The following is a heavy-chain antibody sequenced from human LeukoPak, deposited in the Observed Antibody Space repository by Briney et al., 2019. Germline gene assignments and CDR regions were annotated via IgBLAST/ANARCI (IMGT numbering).Heavy chain of an antibody. Sequence: GASVKVSCKASGYTFTSYDINWVRQATGQGLEWMGWMNPNSGNTGYAQKFQGRVTMTRNTSISTAYMELSSLRSEDTAVYYCARTRDNYYDASPNAFDVWGQGTMVTVSS. D-gene: IGHD3-22*01. CDR3: ARTRDNYYDASPNAFDV. V-gene: IGHV1-8*01. CDR2: MNPNSGNT. J-gene: IGHJ3*01. CDR1: GYTFTSYD.